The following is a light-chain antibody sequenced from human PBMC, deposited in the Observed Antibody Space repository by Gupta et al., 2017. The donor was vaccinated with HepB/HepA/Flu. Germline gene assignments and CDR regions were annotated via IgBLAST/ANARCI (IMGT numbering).Light chain of an antibody. CDR1: QGIRND. V-gene: IGKV1-6*01. J-gene: IGKJ2*01. CDR3: PQDDNCPYT. CDR2: AAS. Sequence: IQITQSPSSLSASVGDRVTITCRARQGIRNDLGWYQQNPGKAPKLLIYAASSLQRGVPSRFSGSGSGTDFTLTISSLQPEAFATYYCPQDDNCPYTFGQGTKMEIK.